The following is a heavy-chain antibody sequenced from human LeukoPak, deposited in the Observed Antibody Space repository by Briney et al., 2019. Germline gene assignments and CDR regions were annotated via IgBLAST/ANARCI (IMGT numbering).Heavy chain of an antibody. CDR2: IYYSGNT. J-gene: IGHJ4*02. CDR3: ARQTGSGLFILP. V-gene: IGHV4-59*05. Sequence: SETLSLTCTVSGGSISSYYWSWIRQPAGTALEWIGRIYYSGNTYYNASLKSQVSISIDTSKNQFSLKLTSVTAADTAVYYCARQTGSGLFILPGGQGTLVTVSS. D-gene: IGHD3/OR15-3a*01. CDR1: GGSISSYY.